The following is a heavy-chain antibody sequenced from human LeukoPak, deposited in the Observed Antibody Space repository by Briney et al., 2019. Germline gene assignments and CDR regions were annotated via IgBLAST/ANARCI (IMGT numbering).Heavy chain of an antibody. J-gene: IGHJ6*03. CDR2: IYYSGST. Sequence: SETLSLTCTVSGGSISSYYWSWIRQPAGKGLEWIGYIYYSGSTNYNPSLKSRVTISVDTSKNQFSLKLSSVTAADTAVYYCARETDYYYYMDVWGKGTTVTVSS. V-gene: IGHV4-59*01. CDR1: GGSISSYY. CDR3: ARETDYYYYMDV.